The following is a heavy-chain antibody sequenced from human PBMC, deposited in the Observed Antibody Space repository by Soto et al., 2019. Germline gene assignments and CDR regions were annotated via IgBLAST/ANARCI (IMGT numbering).Heavy chain of an antibody. V-gene: IGHV3-30-3*01. J-gene: IGHJ4*02. CDR3: ARESGYYDSSGYYHGGSDY. Sequence: HPGGSLRLSCAASGFTLSSYAMHWVRQAPGKGLEWVAVISYDGSNKYYADSVKGRFTISRDNSKNTLYLQMNSLRAEDTAVYYCARESGYYDSSGYYHGGSDYWGQGTLVTVSS. CDR1: GFTLSSYA. D-gene: IGHD3-22*01. CDR2: ISYDGSNK.